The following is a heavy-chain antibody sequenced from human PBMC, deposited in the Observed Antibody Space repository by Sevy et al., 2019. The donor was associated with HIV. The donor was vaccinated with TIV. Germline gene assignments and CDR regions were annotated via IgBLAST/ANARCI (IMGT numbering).Heavy chain of an antibody. CDR1: GGTFSSYA. D-gene: IGHD3-22*01. CDR3: ARGYYYDSSGYYQHDAFDI. J-gene: IGHJ3*02. CDR2: IIPIFDTA. Sequence: ASVKVSCKASGGTFSSYAISWVRQAPGQGLEWMGGIIPIFDTANYSQKFQGRVTITADESTSTAYTELSSLRSEDTAVYYCARGYYYDSSGYYQHDAFDIWGQGTMFTVSS. V-gene: IGHV1-69*13.